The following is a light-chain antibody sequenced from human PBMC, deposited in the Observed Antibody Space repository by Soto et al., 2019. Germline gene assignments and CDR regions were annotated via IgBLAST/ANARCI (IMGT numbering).Light chain of an antibody. CDR1: SSDVGCYNL. V-gene: IGLV2-23*03. CDR2: EGS. CDR3: CSYAGSSTLVV. J-gene: IGLJ2*01. Sequence: QSALTQPASVSGSPVQSITISCTGTSSDVGCYNLVSWYQQHPGKAPKLMIYEGSKRPSGVSNRFSGSKYGNTASLTISGLQAEDEADYYCCSYAGSSTLVVFGGGTKLTVL.